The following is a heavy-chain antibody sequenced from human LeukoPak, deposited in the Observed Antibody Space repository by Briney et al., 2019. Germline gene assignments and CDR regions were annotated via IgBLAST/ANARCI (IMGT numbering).Heavy chain of an antibody. J-gene: IGHJ4*02. CDR2: INYNGDSA. D-gene: IGHD5-18*01. V-gene: IGHV3-23*01. CDR3: TKGVDGYGTPRYFDR. Sequence: GGSLRLSCAASGLIFSNFAMYWVRQPPGKGLEWVSGINYNGDSAYYADSVKGRCAISRDNSKNTHYLQMNSLRAEDTAVYYCTKGVDGYGTPRYFDRWGQGTLVTVSS. CDR1: GLIFSNFA.